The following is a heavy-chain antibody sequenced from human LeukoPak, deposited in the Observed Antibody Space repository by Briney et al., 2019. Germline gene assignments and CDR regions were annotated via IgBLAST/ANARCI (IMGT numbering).Heavy chain of an antibody. D-gene: IGHD4-17*01. Sequence: PSETLSLTCTVSGGSISSYYWSWIRQPPGKGLEWIGYIYYSGSTNYNPSLKSRVTISVDTSKNQFSLKLSSVTAADTAVYYCASTETAAFDPWGQGTLVTVSS. J-gene: IGHJ5*02. V-gene: IGHV4-59*01. CDR2: IYYSGST. CDR1: GGSISSYY. CDR3: ASTETAAFDP.